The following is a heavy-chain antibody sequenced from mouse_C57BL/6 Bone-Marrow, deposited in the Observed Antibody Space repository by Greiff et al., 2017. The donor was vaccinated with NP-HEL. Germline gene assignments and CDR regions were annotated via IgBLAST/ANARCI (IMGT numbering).Heavy chain of an antibody. V-gene: IGHV1-19*01. CDR2: INPYNGGT. Sequence: EVKLMESGPVLVKPGASVKMSCKASGYTFTDYYMNWVKQSHGKSLEWIGVINPYNGGTSYNQKFKGKATLTVDKSSSTAYMELNSLTSEDSAVYYCARKRGFAYWGQGTLVTVSA. CDR3: ARKRGFAY. CDR1: GYTFTDYY. J-gene: IGHJ3*01.